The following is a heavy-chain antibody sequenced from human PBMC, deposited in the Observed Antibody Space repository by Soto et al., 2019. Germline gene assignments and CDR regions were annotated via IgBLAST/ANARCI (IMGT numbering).Heavy chain of an antibody. J-gene: IGHJ4*02. Sequence: PGGSLRLSCAASGFTFSSYWMSWVRQAPGKGLEWVANIKQDGSEKYYVDSVKGRFTISRDNAKNSLYLQMNSLRAEDTAVYYCAREKLVIGYTGGEFDYWGQGTLVTVSS. CDR1: GFTFSSYW. D-gene: IGHD2-21*01. V-gene: IGHV3-7*05. CDR2: IKQDGSEK. CDR3: AREKLVIGYTGGEFDY.